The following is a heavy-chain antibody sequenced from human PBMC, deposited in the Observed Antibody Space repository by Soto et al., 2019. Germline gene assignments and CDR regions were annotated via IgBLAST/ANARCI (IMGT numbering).Heavy chain of an antibody. D-gene: IGHD1-1*01. CDR3: ARGGNGRNRYFDY. CDR1: GGTFSSDI. V-gene: IGHV1-69*14. CDR2: IIPLIGAP. J-gene: IGHJ4*02. Sequence: QVQLVQSGPEVREPGSSVKVSCKASGGTFSSDILNWVRQAPGQGPEWMGGIIPLIGAPKYAPRFQGRLTITADKSTSTVYMEMSSLRSDDTAVYFCARGGNGRNRYFDYWGQGTLVIVSS.